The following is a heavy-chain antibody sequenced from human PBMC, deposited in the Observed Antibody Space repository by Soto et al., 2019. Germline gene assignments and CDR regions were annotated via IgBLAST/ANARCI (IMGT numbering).Heavy chain of an antibody. J-gene: IGHJ4*02. CDR2: IYYSGST. D-gene: IGHD3-10*01. CDR1: GGSISSGGYY. Sequence: PSETLSLTCTVSGGSISSGGYYWSWIRQHPGKGLEWIGYIYYSGSTYYNPSLKSRVTISVDTSKNQFSLKLSSVTAADTAVYYCARVRGVPSFGFDYWGQGTLVTVSS. V-gene: IGHV4-31*03. CDR3: ARVRGVPSFGFDY.